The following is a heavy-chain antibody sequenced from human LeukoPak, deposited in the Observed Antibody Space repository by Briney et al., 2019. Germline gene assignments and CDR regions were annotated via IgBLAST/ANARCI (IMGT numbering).Heavy chain of an antibody. D-gene: IGHD3-22*01. Sequence: PSETLSLTCAVSGYSISSGYYWGWIRQPPGKGLEWIGSIYHSGSTYYNPSLKSRVTISADTSRNQFSLRLSSVTAADTAVYFCARHRYYYDSSGSYYFDYWGQGTLVTVSS. CDR3: ARHRYYYDSSGSYYFDY. CDR2: IYHSGST. V-gene: IGHV4-38-2*01. CDR1: GYSISSGYY. J-gene: IGHJ4*02.